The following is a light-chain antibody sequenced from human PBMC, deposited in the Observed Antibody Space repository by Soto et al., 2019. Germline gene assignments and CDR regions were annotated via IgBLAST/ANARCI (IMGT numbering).Light chain of an antibody. V-gene: IGLV2-11*01. Sequence: QSALTQPRSVSGSPGQSVTISCTGTSSDVGGYSYVSWYQQHPGKAPKLIIYDVSKRPSGVPDRFSGSKSGNTASLTISGLQADEEADYYCSSYAGSYTYVFGTGTKVTVL. CDR3: SSYAGSYTYV. J-gene: IGLJ1*01. CDR1: SSDVGGYSY. CDR2: DVS.